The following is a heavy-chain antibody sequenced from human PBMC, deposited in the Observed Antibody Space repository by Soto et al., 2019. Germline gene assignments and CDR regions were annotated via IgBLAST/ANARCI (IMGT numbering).Heavy chain of an antibody. V-gene: IGHV4-39*01. J-gene: IGHJ5*02. Sequence: SETLSLTCTVSGGSISSSSYYWGWIRQPPGKGLEWIGSIYYSGSTYYNPSLKSRVTISVDTSKNQFSLKLSSVTAADTAVYYCARSRYSSSYSWFDPWGQGTLVTVSS. CDR3: ARSRYSSSYSWFDP. D-gene: IGHD6-6*01. CDR2: IYYSGST. CDR1: GGSISSSSYY.